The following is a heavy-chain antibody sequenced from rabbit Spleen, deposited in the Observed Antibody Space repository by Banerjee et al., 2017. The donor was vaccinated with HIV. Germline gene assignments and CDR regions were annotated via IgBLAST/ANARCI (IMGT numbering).Heavy chain of an antibody. V-gene: IGHV1S45*01. CDR1: GFSFSFNYY. CDR3: ARDTSSSFSSYGMDL. D-gene: IGHD1-1*01. Sequence: QQQLEESGGGLVKPEGSLTLTCTASGFSFSFNYYMNWVRQAPGKGLEWIGYIDPVFGITYYANWVKGRFTISKTSSTTVTLQMTRLTAADTATYFCARDTSSSFSSYGMDLWGQGTLVTVS. J-gene: IGHJ6*01. CDR2: IDPVFGIT.